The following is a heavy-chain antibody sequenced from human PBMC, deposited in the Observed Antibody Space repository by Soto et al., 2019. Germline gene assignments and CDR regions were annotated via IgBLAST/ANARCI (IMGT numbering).Heavy chain of an antibody. CDR3: ARESPAADY. CDR1: GYTFTNYG. J-gene: IGHJ4*02. V-gene: IGHV1-18*01. D-gene: IGHD2-2*01. CDR2: ISAYNYNT. Sequence: QVQLVQSETEVKKPGASVKVSCKASGYTFTNYGISWVRQAPGQGLEWMGWISAYNYNTKNAQNLQGRVTMTTDTSTSTAYMELRSLRSDDTAVYYCARESPAADYWGQGTLVTVSS.